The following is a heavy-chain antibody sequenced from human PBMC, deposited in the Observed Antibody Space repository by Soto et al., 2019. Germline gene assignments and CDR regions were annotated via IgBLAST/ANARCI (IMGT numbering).Heavy chain of an antibody. J-gene: IGHJ6*02. D-gene: IGHD2-2*02. Sequence: SVKVSCKASGGTFSSYAISWVRQAPGQGLEWMGGIIPIFGTANYAQKFQGRVTITADESTSTAYMELSSLRSEDTAVYYCAGYCSSISCYNHYYGMDVWGQGTTVTVSS. CDR1: GGTFSSYA. CDR3: AGYCSSISCYNHYYGMDV. CDR2: IIPIFGTA. V-gene: IGHV1-69*13.